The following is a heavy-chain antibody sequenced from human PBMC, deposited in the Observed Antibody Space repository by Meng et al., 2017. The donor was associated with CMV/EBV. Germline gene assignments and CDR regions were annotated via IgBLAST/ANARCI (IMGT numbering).Heavy chain of an antibody. J-gene: IGHJ6*02. V-gene: IGHV4-39*07. Sequence: AETLSLTCTVSGVSISSSSYYWGWIRQPPGKGLEWIGSIYYSGSTYYNPSLKSRVTISVDTSKNQFSLKLSSVTAADTAVYYCAREPMDVWGQGTTVTVSS. CDR2: IYYSGST. CDR1: GVSISSSSYY. CDR3: AREPMDV.